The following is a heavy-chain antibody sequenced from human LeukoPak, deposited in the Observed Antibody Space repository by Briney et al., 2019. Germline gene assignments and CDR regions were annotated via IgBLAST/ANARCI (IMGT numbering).Heavy chain of an antibody. CDR1: GGSFSGYY. Sequence: PSETLSLTCAVYGGSFSGYYWSWIRQPPGKGLEWIGEINHSGSTNYNPSLKSRVTISVDASKNQFSLKLSSVTAADTAVYYCARHESGSENSNNWSDPWGQGTLVTVSS. V-gene: IGHV4-34*01. J-gene: IGHJ5*02. CDR2: INHSGST. D-gene: IGHD1-14*01. CDR3: ARHESGSENSNNWSDP.